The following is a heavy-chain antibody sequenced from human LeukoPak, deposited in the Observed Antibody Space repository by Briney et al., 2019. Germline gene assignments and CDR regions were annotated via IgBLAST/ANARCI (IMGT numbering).Heavy chain of an antibody. Sequence: GGSLRLSCAASGFTFSTYWMHWVRQAPGKGLVWVSRINSDGTSTSYADSVKGRFTISRDNTKNTLYLQMDSLRAEDTAVYYCARDGYGGFDYWGQGTLVTVSS. CDR1: GFTFSTYW. CDR2: INSDGTST. D-gene: IGHD2-15*01. J-gene: IGHJ4*02. CDR3: ARDGYGGFDY. V-gene: IGHV3-74*01.